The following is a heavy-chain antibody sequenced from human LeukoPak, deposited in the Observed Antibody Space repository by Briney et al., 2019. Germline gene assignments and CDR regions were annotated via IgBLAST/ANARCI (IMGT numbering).Heavy chain of an antibody. D-gene: IGHD3-3*01. CDR2: IRSKANSYAT. J-gene: IGHJ4*02. Sequence: PGGSLRLSCAASGFTFSGSAMHWVRQASGKGLEWVGRIRSKANSYATAYAASVKGRFTISREDSKNTAYLQMNSLKTEDTAVYYCTRQGSTISFDYWGQGTLVTVSS. CDR3: TRQGSTISFDY. CDR1: GFTFSGSA. V-gene: IGHV3-73*01.